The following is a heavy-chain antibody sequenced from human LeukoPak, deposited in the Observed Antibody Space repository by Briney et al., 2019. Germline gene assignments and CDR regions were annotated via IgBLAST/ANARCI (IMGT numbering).Heavy chain of an antibody. J-gene: IGHJ4*02. CDR2: SDPEDGET. CDR3: ATVESYYYDRGGLYFDD. V-gene: IGHV1-24*01. Sequence: GASVKVSCKVSGYTLTDLSMHWVRQAPGIGLEWMGGSDPEDGETFYAQKFRGRITMTEDTSADTAYMELNSLRSEDTAVYYCATVESYYYDRGGLYFDDWGQGTLVTVSS. D-gene: IGHD3-22*01. CDR1: GYTLTDLS.